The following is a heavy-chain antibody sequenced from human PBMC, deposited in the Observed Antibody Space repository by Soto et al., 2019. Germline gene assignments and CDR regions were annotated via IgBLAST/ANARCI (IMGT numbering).Heavy chain of an antibody. Sequence: SLRLSCAASGFTFSSYAMHRVRQAPGKGLEWVAVIWYEGSNQYYADSVQGRITISRDNSKNTLYLAMNSLRAEDTAVYYCAGRYSYSPGFYFDYSGQGALVTVSS. CDR3: AGRYSYSPGFYFDY. J-gene: IGHJ4*02. V-gene: IGHV3-33*08. D-gene: IGHD5-18*01. CDR2: IWYEGSNQ. CDR1: GFTFSSYA.